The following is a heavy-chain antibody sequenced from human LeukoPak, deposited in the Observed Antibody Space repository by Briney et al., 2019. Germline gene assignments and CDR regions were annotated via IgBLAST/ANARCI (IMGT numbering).Heavy chain of an antibody. V-gene: IGHV3-43D*03. D-gene: IGHD2-2*02. CDR2: ITWDGGTT. Sequence: GGSLRLSCAASGFTFDDYAMHWVRQVPGKGLEWVSLITWDGGTTYYADSVKGRFTISRDNSKNPLYLQMNSLRVEAADLYSCAKDLYRRADIFDFWGQGTMVTVSS. J-gene: IGHJ3*01. CDR3: AKDLYRRADIFDF. CDR1: GFTFDDYA.